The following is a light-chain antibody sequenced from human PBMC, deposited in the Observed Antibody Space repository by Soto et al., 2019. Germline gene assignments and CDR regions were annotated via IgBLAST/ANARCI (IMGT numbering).Light chain of an antibody. CDR2: GSS. V-gene: IGKV3-15*01. CDR1: QSVSSN. J-gene: IGKJ4*01. Sequence: EIVMTQSPATLSVSPGERATLACRASQSVSSNLAWYQQKPGQAPRVLIYGSSTRATAIPDRFSGSGSGTEFTLTISSMQSADFAVYDVQQDNNWPPLTFGGGTQVEIK. CDR3: QQDNNWPPLT.